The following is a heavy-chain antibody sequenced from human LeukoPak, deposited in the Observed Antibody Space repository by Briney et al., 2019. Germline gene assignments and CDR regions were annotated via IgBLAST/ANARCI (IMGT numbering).Heavy chain of an antibody. CDR1: GFRFSSYS. V-gene: IGHV3-21*01. J-gene: IGHJ6*02. CDR3: AKCYDSSGYRAECYYGMDV. Sequence: PGGSLRLSCAASGFRFSSYSMNWVRQAPGKGLEWVSSISSSSSYIYYADSVKGRFTISRDNAKNSLYLQMNSLRAEDTAVYYCAKCYDSSGYRAECYYGMDVWGQGTTVTVSS. D-gene: IGHD3-22*01. CDR2: ISSSSSYI.